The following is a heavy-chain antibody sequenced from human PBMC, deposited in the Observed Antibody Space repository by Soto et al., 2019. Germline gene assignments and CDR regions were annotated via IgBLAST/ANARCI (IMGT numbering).Heavy chain of an antibody. Sequence: GGSLRLSCAASGFTFSSYAMSWVRQAPGKGLEWVSAISGSGGSTYYADSVKGRFTISRDNSKNTLYLQMNSLRAEDTAVYYCAKDSRLLWFGELLSHHYYGMDVWGQGTTVTVSS. CDR2: ISGSGGST. CDR1: GFTFSSYA. J-gene: IGHJ6*02. CDR3: AKDSRLLWFGELLSHHYYGMDV. V-gene: IGHV3-23*01. D-gene: IGHD3-10*01.